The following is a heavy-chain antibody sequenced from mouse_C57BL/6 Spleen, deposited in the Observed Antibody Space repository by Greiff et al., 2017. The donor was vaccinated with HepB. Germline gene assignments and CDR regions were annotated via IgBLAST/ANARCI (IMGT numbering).Heavy chain of an antibody. Sequence: VQLVESGAELARPGASVKLSCKASGYTFTSYGISWVKQRTGQGLEWIGEIYPRSGNTYYNEKFKGKATLTADKSSSTAYMELRSLTSEASAVYFCARGMTTVVATDYFDYWGQGTTLTVSS. V-gene: IGHV1-81*01. J-gene: IGHJ2*01. CDR1: GYTFTSYG. D-gene: IGHD1-1*01. CDR3: ARGMTTVVATDYFDY. CDR2: IYPRSGNT.